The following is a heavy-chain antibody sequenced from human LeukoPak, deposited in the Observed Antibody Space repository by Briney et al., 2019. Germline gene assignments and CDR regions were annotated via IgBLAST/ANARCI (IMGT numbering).Heavy chain of an antibody. D-gene: IGHD3-9*01. CDR3: ARDAKDYDILTGYYYYYFDY. CDR1: GCSISSGSYY. J-gene: IGHJ4*02. Sequence: PSQTLSLTCTVSGCSISSGSYYWSWIRQPAGKGLEWIGRIYTSGSTNYNPSLKSPVTISVNTSKNQFSLKLSSVAAAATAVYYCARDAKDYDILTGYYYYYFDYWGQGTLVTVSS. V-gene: IGHV4-61*02. CDR2: IYTSGST.